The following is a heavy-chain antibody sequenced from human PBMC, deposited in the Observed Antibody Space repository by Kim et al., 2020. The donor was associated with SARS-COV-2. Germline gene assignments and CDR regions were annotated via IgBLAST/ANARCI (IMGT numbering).Heavy chain of an antibody. Sequence: ASVKVSCKASGYSFDTFSRYWLGQAPGQRFEWMGWINGGNGNTRYSQNFQGRVIFTRDTSATTAYMELTSLTFKDTAVYYWAREGSGSYNWLDPWGQGTLVTVSS. V-gene: IGHV1-3*01. CDR1: GYSFDTFS. J-gene: IGHJ5*02. D-gene: IGHD3-10*01. CDR3: AREGSGSYNWLDP. CDR2: INGGNGNT.